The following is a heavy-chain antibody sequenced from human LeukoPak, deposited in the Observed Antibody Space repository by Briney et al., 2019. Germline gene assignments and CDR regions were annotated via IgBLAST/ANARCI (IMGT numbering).Heavy chain of an antibody. V-gene: IGHV3-23*01. CDR1: GFTFSSYG. CDR2: ISGSGGTT. CDR3: ARDLAWDAFDI. J-gene: IGHJ3*02. Sequence: GGSLRLSCAASGFTFSSYGMRWVRQAAGKRLEWVSGISGSGGTTDYADSVKGRFTISRDNSKNTLYLQMNSLRAEDTAVYYCARDLAWDAFDIWGQGTMVTVSS.